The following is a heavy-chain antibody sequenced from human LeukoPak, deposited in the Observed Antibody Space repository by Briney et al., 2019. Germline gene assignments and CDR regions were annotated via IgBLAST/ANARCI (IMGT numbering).Heavy chain of an antibody. V-gene: IGHV3-23*01. J-gene: IGHJ4*02. Sequence: GGSLRLSCSASGFTFSTYAMNWVRQAPGKGLEWVSVISGSGGSTYYADSVKGRFTISRDNSKNTLYLQMNSLRAEDTAVYYCAKDRGGDHGFYWGQGTLVTVSS. CDR3: AKDRGGDHGFY. CDR1: GFTFSTYA. CDR2: ISGSGGST. D-gene: IGHD2-21*02.